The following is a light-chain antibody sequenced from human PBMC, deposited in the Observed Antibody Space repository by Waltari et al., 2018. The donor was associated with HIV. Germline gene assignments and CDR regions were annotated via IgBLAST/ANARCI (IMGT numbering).Light chain of an antibody. V-gene: IGLV1-51*01. Sequence: QSVLTQPPSVSAAPGQKVTISRSGSSSNIGNNYVSWYQQLPGTAPKLLIYDNNKRPSGIPDRFSGSKSGTSATLGITGLQTGDEADYYCGTWDTSLSAWVFGGGTRLTVL. CDR1: SSNIGNNY. CDR2: DNN. J-gene: IGLJ3*02. CDR3: GTWDTSLSAWV.